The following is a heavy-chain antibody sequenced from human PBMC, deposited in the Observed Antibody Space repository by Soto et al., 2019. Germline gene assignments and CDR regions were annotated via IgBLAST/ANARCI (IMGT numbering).Heavy chain of an antibody. D-gene: IGHD5-18*01. CDR1: GGSISSSSYY. J-gene: IGHJ4*02. CDR3: ARGYGRNFDY. V-gene: IGHV4-39*07. CDR2: IYYSGST. Sequence: SETLSLTCTVSGGSISSSSYYWGWIRQPPGKGLEWIGSIYYSGSTYYKPSLKSRVTISVDTSKNQFSLRLSYVTAADTAVYYCARGYGRNFDYWGQGTLVTVSS.